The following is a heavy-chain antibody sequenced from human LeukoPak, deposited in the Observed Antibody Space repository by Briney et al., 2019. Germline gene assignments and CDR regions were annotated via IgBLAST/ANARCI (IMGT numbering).Heavy chain of an antibody. J-gene: IGHJ6*03. V-gene: IGHV3-48*01. D-gene: IGHD1-26*01. Sequence: GGSLRLSCAASGSTFSSYGMHWVRQAPGKGLEWVSYISSSSSTIYYADSVKGRFTISRDNAKNSLYLQMNSLRAEDTAVYYCAREQWELQYYYYYMDVWGKGTTVTVSS. CDR2: ISSSSSTI. CDR3: AREQWELQYYYYYMDV. CDR1: GSTFSSYG.